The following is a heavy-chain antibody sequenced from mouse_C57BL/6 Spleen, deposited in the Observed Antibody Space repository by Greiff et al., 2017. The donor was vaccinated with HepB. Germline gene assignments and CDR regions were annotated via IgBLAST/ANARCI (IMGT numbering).Heavy chain of an antibody. V-gene: IGHV1-26*01. CDR1: GYTFTDYY. CDR2: INPNNGGT. Sequence: EVQLQQSGPELVKPGASVKISCKASGYTFTDYYMNWVKQSHGKSLEWIGDINPNNGGTSYNQKFKGKATLTVDKSSSTAYMELRSLTSEDSAVYYCARTVTGDYYAMDYWGQGTSVTVSS. J-gene: IGHJ4*01. CDR3: ARTVTGDYYAMDY. D-gene: IGHD2-2*01.